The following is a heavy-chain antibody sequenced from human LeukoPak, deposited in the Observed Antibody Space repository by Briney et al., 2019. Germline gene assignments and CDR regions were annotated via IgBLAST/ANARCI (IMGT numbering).Heavy chain of an antibody. J-gene: IGHJ5*02. CDR2: IYTSGST. CDR1: GGSISSYY. CDR3: ARVNCGGDCYSNWFDP. Sequence: SETLSLTCTVSGGSISSYYWSWIRQPAGKGLEWIGRIYTSGSTNYNPSLKSRVTMSVDTSKNQFSLKLSSVTAADTAVYYCARVNCGGDCYSNWFDPWGQGTLVTVSS. V-gene: IGHV4-4*07. D-gene: IGHD2-21*02.